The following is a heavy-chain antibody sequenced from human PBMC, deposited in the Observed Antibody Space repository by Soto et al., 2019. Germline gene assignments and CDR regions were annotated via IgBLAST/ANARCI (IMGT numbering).Heavy chain of an antibody. Sequence: ASVKVSCKASGGTFGSYAISWVRQAPGQGLEWMGGIIPIFGTANYAQKFQGRVTITADESTSTAYMELSSLRSEDTAVYYCARDNDFWSGSRRSNWFDPWGQGTLVTVSS. CDR2: IIPIFGTA. CDR3: ARDNDFWSGSRRSNWFDP. D-gene: IGHD3-3*01. CDR1: GGTFGSYA. J-gene: IGHJ5*02. V-gene: IGHV1-69*13.